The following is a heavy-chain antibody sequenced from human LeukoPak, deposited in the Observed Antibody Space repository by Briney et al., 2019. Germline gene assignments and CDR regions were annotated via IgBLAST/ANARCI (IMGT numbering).Heavy chain of an antibody. J-gene: IGHJ4*02. CDR1: GFTFSSYA. D-gene: IGHD6-19*01. CDR2: ISYDGSNK. Sequence: GRSLRLSCAASGFTFSSYAMHWVRQAPGKGLEWVAVISYDGSNKYYADSVKGRFTISRDNSKNTLYLQMNSLRAEDTAVYYCARDGNGIAVAGSLDYWGQGTLVTDSS. CDR3: ARDGNGIAVAGSLDY. V-gene: IGHV3-30-3*01.